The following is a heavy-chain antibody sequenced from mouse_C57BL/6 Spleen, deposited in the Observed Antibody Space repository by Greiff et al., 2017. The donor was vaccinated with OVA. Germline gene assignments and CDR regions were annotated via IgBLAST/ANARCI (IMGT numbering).Heavy chain of an antibody. CDR3: ARVFDDYDENYFDY. CDR1: GYSITSGYY. CDR2: ISYDGSN. V-gene: IGHV3-6*01. J-gene: IGHJ2*01. D-gene: IGHD2-4*01. Sequence: EVQLQESGPGLVKPSQSLSLTCSVTGYSITSGYYWNWIRQFPGNKLEWMGYISYDGSNNYNPSLKNRISITRDTSKNQFFLKLNSVTTEDTATYYCARVFDDYDENYFDYWGQGTTLTVSS.